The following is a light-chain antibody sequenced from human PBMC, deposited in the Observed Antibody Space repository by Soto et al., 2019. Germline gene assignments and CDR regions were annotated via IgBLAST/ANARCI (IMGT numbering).Light chain of an antibody. CDR2: GAS. Sequence: EIVMTQSPATLSVSPGERATLYCRASQSISSNLAWYQQKPGQATRLLIYGASTRATGIPATFSGSGSGTEFTLTISSLQSEEFAVYYCQQYNNWPFTFGPGTKVDIK. V-gene: IGKV3-15*01. CDR3: QQYNNWPFT. CDR1: QSISSN. J-gene: IGKJ3*01.